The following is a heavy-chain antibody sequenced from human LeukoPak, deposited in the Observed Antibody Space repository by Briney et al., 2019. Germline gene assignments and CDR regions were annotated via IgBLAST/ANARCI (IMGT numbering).Heavy chain of an antibody. CDR2: ISYDGSNK. CDR1: GFTFSSYA. D-gene: IGHD6-19*01. J-gene: IGHJ5*02. Sequence: GGSLRLSCAASGFTFSSYAMHWVRQAPGKGLEWVSVISYDGSNKYYADSVKDPFTLSRDNSKNTLYLQMNSLRAEDTAVYYCARGLRNAVAGTRRFDPWGQGTLVTVSS. CDR3: ARGLRNAVAGTRRFDP. V-gene: IGHV3-30*01.